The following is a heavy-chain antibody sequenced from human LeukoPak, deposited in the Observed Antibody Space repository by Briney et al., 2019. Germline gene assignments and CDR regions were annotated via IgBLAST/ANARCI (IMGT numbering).Heavy chain of an antibody. CDR2: INPSGGST. CDR3: ARDGNAYYYDSSHYMGV. Sequence: ASVKVSCKASGYTFTSYYMHWVRQAPGQGLEWMGIINPSGGSTSYAQKFQGRVTMTRDMSTSTVYMELSRLSSDDTAVYYCARDGNAYYYDSSHYMGVWGKGTTVTVSS. V-gene: IGHV1-46*01. J-gene: IGHJ6*03. D-gene: IGHD3-22*01. CDR1: GYTFTSYY.